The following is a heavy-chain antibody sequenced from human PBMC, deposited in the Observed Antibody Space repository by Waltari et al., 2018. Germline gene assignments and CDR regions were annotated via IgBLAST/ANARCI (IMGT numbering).Heavy chain of an antibody. D-gene: IGHD2-21*01. CDR2: IYSGGST. Sequence: EEQLVESGGGLVQPGDSLRVSCAASGFTVISNHMTWVRQAPGMGVEWVSVIYSGGSTEYADSVKGRFIISRDSSENTLYLQMNSLRAEDTAVYYCARESRDGYNGDAFDIWGQGTMVTVSS. V-gene: IGHV3-66*02. CDR3: ARESRDGYNGDAFDI. J-gene: IGHJ3*02. CDR1: GFTVISNH.